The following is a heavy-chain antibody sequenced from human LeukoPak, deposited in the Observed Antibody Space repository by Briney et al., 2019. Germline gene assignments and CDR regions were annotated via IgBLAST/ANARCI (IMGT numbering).Heavy chain of an antibody. CDR3: ARWGRVVTMVRGVHNWFDP. V-gene: IGHV1-2*02. D-gene: IGHD3-10*01. Sequence: ASVEVSCKASGYTFTGYYMHWVRQAPGQGLEWMGWINPNSGGTNYAQKFQGRVTMTRDTSISTGYMDLSRLRSDDTAVYYCARWGRVVTMVRGVHNWFDPWGQGTLVTVSS. CDR1: GYTFTGYY. J-gene: IGHJ5*02. CDR2: INPNSGGT.